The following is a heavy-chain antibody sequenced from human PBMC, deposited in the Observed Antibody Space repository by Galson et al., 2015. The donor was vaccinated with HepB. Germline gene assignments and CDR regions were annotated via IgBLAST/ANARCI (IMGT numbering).Heavy chain of an antibody. CDR2: VNHHGST. CDR3: ARLKYTYGYSFSY. Sequence: ETLSLTCGVYGESFNAYYWNWIRQPPGKGLEWIGEVNHHGSTNFNPSLESRLTMSVDTSKNQVSLTLNSVTAADTAVYYCARLKYTYGYSFSYWGQGTLVSVSS. V-gene: IGHV4-34*01. CDR1: GESFNAYY. J-gene: IGHJ4*02. D-gene: IGHD5-18*01.